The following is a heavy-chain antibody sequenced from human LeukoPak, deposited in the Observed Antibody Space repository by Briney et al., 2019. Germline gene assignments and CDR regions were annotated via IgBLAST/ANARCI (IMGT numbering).Heavy chain of an antibody. Sequence: SGRSLRLSCAASGFTFDDYAMHWVRQAPGKGLEWVSGISWNSGSIGYADSVKGRFTISRDNAKNSLYLQMNSLRAEDTALYYCAKDMITFGGVMSLYAFDIWGQGTMVTVSS. CDR3: AKDMITFGGVMSLYAFDI. V-gene: IGHV3-9*01. CDR2: ISWNSGSI. D-gene: IGHD3-16*01. CDR1: GFTFDDYA. J-gene: IGHJ3*02.